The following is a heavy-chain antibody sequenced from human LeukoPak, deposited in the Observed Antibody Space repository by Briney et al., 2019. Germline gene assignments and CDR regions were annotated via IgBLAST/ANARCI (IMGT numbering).Heavy chain of an antibody. V-gene: IGHV4-39*01. CDR1: GGSISSDDYY. Sequence: SETLSLTCTVSGGSISSDDYYWGWIRQPPGKGLEWIGSIYYTGSTYYNPSLQSRVTISVDTSKIQFSLRLSSVTAADTAVYYCVRRCAGGDCYGASDFWGPGTLVTVSS. D-gene: IGHD2-21*01. CDR2: IYYTGST. J-gene: IGHJ4*02. CDR3: VRRCAGGDCYGASDF.